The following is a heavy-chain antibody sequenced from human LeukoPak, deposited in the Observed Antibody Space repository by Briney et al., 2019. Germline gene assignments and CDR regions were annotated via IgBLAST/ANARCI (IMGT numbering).Heavy chain of an antibody. CDR3: AYYHVNEEPPTF. CDR2: ISGSTGRT. J-gene: IGHJ4*02. V-gene: IGHV3-23*01. D-gene: IGHD1-1*01. CDR1: GFTFSSYG. Sequence: GGTLRLSWAASGFTFSSYGMSWVRQAPGKGLEWVSAISGSTGRTYYADSVKGRFTISRDNSKNMLYLQMNSPRAEDTAVYYRAYYHVNEEPPTFWGQGTLVTVSS.